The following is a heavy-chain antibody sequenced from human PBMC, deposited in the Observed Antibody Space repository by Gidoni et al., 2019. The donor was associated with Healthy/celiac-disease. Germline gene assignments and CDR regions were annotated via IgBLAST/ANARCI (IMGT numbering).Heavy chain of an antibody. V-gene: IGHV3-30*18. Sequence: QVQLVESGGGVVQPGRSLRRSCAASGFTFSSDGMHWVRRAPGKGLEWVAVISYDGSNKYYADSVQGRFTISRDNSKNTLYLQMNSLRAEDTAVYYCAKARVGYCSGGSCYSHYYYYYGMDVWGQGTTVTVSS. J-gene: IGHJ6*02. CDR2: ISYDGSNK. CDR1: GFTFSSDG. D-gene: IGHD2-15*01. CDR3: AKARVGYCSGGSCYSHYYYYYGMDV.